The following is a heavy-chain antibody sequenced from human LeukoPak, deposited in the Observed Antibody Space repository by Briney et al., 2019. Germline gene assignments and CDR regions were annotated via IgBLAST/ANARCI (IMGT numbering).Heavy chain of an antibody. CDR1: GYTFTSYG. J-gene: IGHJ4*02. CDR3: ARDSSSIPGNDMDY. V-gene: IGHV1-18*01. D-gene: IGHD6-6*01. Sequence: HGESLKISCKGSGYTFTSYGISWVRQAPGQGLEWMGWISAYNGNTNYAQKLQGRVTMTTDTSTSTAYMELRSLRSDDTAVYYCARDSSSIPGNDMDYWGQGTLVTVSS. CDR2: ISAYNGNT.